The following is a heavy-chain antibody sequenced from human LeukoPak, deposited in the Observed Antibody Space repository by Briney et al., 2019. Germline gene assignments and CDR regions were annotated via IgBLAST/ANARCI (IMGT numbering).Heavy chain of an antibody. CDR2: INPSGGST. J-gene: IGHJ4*02. CDR1: GYTFTSYY. Sequence: ASVKVSCKASGYTFTSYYMHWVRQAPGQGLEWMGIINPSGGSTSYAQKFQGRVTMTRDTSTSTVYMELSSLRSEDTAVYYCASIAVAGKDFDYWGQGTLVTVSS. CDR3: ASIAVAGKDFDY. D-gene: IGHD6-19*01. V-gene: IGHV1-46*01.